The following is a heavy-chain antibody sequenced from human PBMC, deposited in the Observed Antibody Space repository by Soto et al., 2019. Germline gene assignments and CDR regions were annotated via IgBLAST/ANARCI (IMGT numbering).Heavy chain of an antibody. CDR1: GGSFSGYY. CDR3: ARGTIFGVVIPSPSGMDV. Sequence: ETLSLTCAVYGGSFSGYYWSWIRQPPGKGLEWIGEINHSGSTNYNPSLKSRVTISVDTSKNQFSLKLSSVTAADTAVYYCARGTIFGVVIPSPSGMDVWGQGTTVTVSS. J-gene: IGHJ6*02. CDR2: INHSGST. V-gene: IGHV4-34*01. D-gene: IGHD3-3*01.